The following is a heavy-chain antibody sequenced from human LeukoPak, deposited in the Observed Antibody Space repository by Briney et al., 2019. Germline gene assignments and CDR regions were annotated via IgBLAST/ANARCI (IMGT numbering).Heavy chain of an antibody. V-gene: IGHV3-53*04. D-gene: IGHD6-6*01. J-gene: IGHJ6*02. Sequence: GGSLRLSCAASGFSVSNTYMSWVRQAPGKGLEWVSVIYSGDSGVSTYYADSVKGRFTISRHNSKNTLYLQMSSLRAEDTAVYFCARSAARLRYYYAMDVWGQGTTVTV. CDR1: GFSVSNTY. CDR3: ARSAARLRYYYAMDV. CDR2: IYSGDSGVST.